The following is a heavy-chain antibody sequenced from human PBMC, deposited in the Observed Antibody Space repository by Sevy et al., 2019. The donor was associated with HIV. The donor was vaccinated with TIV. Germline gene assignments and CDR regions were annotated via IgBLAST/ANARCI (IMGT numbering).Heavy chain of an antibody. CDR2: INHSGST. V-gene: IGHV4-34*01. Sequence: SETLSLTCAVYGGSFSGYSWSWIRQPPGKGLEWIGEINHSGSTNYNPSLKRGVTISVDTSKNQFSLKLSTVTAADTAVYYCASPNCSSTSCYRIFDYWGQGTLVTVSS. CDR3: ASPNCSSTSCYRIFDY. CDR1: GGSFSGYS. D-gene: IGHD2-2*01. J-gene: IGHJ4*02.